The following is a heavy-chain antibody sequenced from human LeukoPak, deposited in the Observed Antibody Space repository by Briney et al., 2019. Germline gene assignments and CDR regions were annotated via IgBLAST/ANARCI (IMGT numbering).Heavy chain of an antibody. Sequence: SETLSLTCTVSGGSISSYYWSWIRQPPGKGLEWIGYIYYSGSTNYNPSLKSRVTISVDTSKNQFSLKLSSVTAADTAVYYCARLPIGYCSGGSCYDIANFDYWGQGTLVTVSS. J-gene: IGHJ4*02. CDR2: IYYSGST. D-gene: IGHD2-15*01. CDR1: GGSISSYY. CDR3: ARLPIGYCSGGSCYDIANFDY. V-gene: IGHV4-59*08.